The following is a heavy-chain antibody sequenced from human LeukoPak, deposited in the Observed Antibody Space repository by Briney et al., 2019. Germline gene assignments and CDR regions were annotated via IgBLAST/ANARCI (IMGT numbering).Heavy chain of an antibody. V-gene: IGHV3-23*01. CDR3: TKRTSTLDDP. D-gene: IGHD1-1*01. Sequence: PGGSLRLSCAASGFTFSNSGMSWVRQAPGKGPEWVATISGSDGSTYYADSVKGRFTNSRDNSKNTLYLQMNSLRAEDTAVYYCTKRTSTLDDPWGQGTLVTVSS. CDR1: GFTFSNSG. J-gene: IGHJ5*02. CDR2: ISGSDGST.